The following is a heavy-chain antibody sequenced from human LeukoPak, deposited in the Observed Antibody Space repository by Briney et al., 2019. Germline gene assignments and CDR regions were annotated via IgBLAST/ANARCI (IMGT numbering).Heavy chain of an antibody. D-gene: IGHD1-26*01. CDR2: INTDGSST. CDR1: GFTLSNYW. Sequence: GGSLRLSCAASGFTLSNYWIHWVRQAPGKGLVWISRINTDGSSTNYADSVRGRFTVSRDNAKNTLYLQMNSLRVEDTAVYYCARVIGWDEPFDLWGHGTLVTVSS. J-gene: IGHJ3*01. V-gene: IGHV3-74*01. CDR3: ARVIGWDEPFDL.